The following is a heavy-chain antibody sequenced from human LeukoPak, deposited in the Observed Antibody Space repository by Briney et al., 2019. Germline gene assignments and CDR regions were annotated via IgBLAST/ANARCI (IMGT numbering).Heavy chain of an antibody. V-gene: IGHV3-30*03. D-gene: IGHD2-15*01. CDR1: GFTFSSYS. CDR2: IPYDGIKK. Sequence: PGGSLRLSCAASGFTFSSYSMNWVRQAPGKGLEWVAFIPYDGIKKYYADSVKGRFSISRDDSKNTLYLQMNSLRDDDTAVYYCARFPSVVDSNVTPFPRGQGTLVTVSS. J-gene: IGHJ5*02. CDR3: ARFPSVVDSNVTPFP.